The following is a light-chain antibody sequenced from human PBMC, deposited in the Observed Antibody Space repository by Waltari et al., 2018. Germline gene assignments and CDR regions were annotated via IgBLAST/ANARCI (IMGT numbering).Light chain of an antibody. V-gene: IGLV3-25*03. Sequence: SYELTQPPSVSVSPGQTARITCSGDALPKQYVYWYQQKPGQAPVVVIYKDIERPSEIPERFSGSTSGTIVTLTISGVQAEDEADYYGQASDDTGTYGVFGGGTKLTVL. J-gene: IGLJ3*02. CDR1: ALPKQY. CDR2: KDI. CDR3: QASDDTGTYGV.